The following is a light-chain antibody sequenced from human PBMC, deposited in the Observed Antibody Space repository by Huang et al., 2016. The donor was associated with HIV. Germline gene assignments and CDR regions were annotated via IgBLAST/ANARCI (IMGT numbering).Light chain of an antibody. CDR1: QSVYSSSNSKYY. CDR3: QQYYSIPQT. V-gene: IGKV4-1*01. J-gene: IGKJ1*01. Sequence: DIVLTQSPDSLAVSMGERATINCRSSQSVYSSSNSKYYLAWFQQKPVQAPRLLIYGASAREAGVPDRCTGSGSGTDFPLTISTLEAEDAAVYYCQQYYSIPQTFGQGTKVEI. CDR2: GAS.